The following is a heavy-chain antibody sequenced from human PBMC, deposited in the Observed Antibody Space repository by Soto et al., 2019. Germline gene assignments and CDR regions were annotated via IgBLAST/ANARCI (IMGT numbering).Heavy chain of an antibody. D-gene: IGHD5-18*01. CDR1: GFTFDDFA. J-gene: IGHJ6*04. CDR2: INWRGSAT. V-gene: IGHV3-20*04. Sequence: EVQLVESGGGVIRPGGSLRLSCAASGFTFDDFAMSWVRQAPGKGLEWVSGINWRGSATGYADFVRGRFTISRDNAKNSLYLQLNSLGLEDRALYYCVRERGPETASDYYYYYSFDVWGKGTTVTVSS. CDR3: VRERGPETASDYYYYYSFDV.